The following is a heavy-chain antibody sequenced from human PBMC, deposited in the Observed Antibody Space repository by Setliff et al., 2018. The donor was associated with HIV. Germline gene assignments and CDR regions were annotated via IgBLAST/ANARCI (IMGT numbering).Heavy chain of an antibody. CDR3: VRRGYGGPAPYFDY. D-gene: IGHD4-17*01. Sequence: PGESLKISCKASGYTFTRWWIGWVRQMPGRGLEYMGIILPRDSDTRYSPSFQGQVTISADKSISTAYLQWNSLRASDTAMYYCVRRGYGGPAPYFDYWGQGTLVTVSS. CDR1: GYTFTRWW. CDR2: ILPRDSDT. V-gene: IGHV5-51*01. J-gene: IGHJ4*02.